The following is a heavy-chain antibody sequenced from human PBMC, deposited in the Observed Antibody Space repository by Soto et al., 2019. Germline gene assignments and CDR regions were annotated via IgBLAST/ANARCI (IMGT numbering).Heavy chain of an antibody. Sequence: GGPATLSCAEHGFTFSNYGMHWVRQAPGKWLASVSFIWYDGNNKYSADSVQGRFTISRDKSNTTLYVQMTSLRAEDTAVCYCARVLNPLFDYLGQGTLVTV. CDR3: ARVLNPLFDY. CDR1: GFTFSNYG. V-gene: IGHV3-33*01. CDR2: IWYDGNNK. J-gene: IGHJ4*02.